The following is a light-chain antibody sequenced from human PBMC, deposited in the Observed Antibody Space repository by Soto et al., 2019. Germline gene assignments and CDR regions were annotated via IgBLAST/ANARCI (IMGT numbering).Light chain of an antibody. CDR1: QSVSSN. V-gene: IGKV3-15*01. CDR3: QQYNNSPPIN. CDR2: GAS. Sequence: EIVMTQSPATLSVSPGERATLSCRASQSVSSNLAWYQQKPGQAPRLLIYGASTRATGIPARFSGSGSGTEFTLTISSLQSEDFAVYYCQQYNNSPPINFGQGTRLEIK. J-gene: IGKJ5*01.